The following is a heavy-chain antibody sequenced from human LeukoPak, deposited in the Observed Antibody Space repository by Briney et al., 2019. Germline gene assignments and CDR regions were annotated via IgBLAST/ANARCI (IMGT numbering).Heavy chain of an antibody. CDR3: QVYYDSSGPGPLDY. CDR2: ISYDGSNK. J-gene: IGHJ4*02. Sequence: PGGSLRLSCAASEFTFSSYAMHWVRQAPGKGLEWVAVISYDGSNKYYADSVKGRFTISRDNSKNTLYLQMNSLKTEDTAVYYCQVYYDSSGPGPLDYWGQGTLVTVSS. V-gene: IGHV3-30-3*01. D-gene: IGHD3-22*01. CDR1: EFTFSSYA.